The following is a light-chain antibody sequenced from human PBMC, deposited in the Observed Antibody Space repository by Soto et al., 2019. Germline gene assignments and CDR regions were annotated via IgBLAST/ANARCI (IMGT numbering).Light chain of an antibody. Sequence: QSVLTQPASVSGSPGQSITISCTGTSSDVGGYNYVSWYQQHPGKAPKLIIYEVSNRPSGVSNRFSGSKSGNTASLTISGLQAEDEADYYCSSYTSSSTVFGTGTKVTV. CDR1: SSDVGGYNY. V-gene: IGLV2-14*01. CDR2: EVS. J-gene: IGLJ1*01. CDR3: SSYTSSSTV.